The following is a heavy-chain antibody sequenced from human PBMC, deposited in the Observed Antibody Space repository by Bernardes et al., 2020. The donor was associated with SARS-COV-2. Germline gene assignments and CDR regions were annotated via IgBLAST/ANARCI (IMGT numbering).Heavy chain of an antibody. CDR1: GFTFSSYG. Sequence: GGSLRLSCAASGFTFSSYGMHWVRQAPGKGLEWVAAISFDGNRKYYADSVKGRFTISRDNSKTTLFLQMNSLRPEDTAVYYCAKDFDGYNDIFDYWGQGTLVTVSS. J-gene: IGHJ4*02. D-gene: IGHD5-12*01. V-gene: IGHV3-30*18. CDR3: AKDFDGYNDIFDY. CDR2: ISFDGNRK.